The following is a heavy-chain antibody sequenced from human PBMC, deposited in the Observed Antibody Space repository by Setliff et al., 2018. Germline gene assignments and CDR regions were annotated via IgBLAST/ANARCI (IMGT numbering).Heavy chain of an antibody. V-gene: IGHV3-43D*04. CDR2: ISWDGTRT. J-gene: IGHJ4*02. CDR3: VKDTGNGGNTGLDY. D-gene: IGHD2-15*01. CDR1: GFTFDDYA. Sequence: GSLRLSCSTSGFTFDDYAMHWVRQAPGKGLGWVSLISWDGTRTNYVDSLKGRVTISRDNSKNSLFLQMNSLRVEDTALYYCVKDTGNGGNTGLDYWGQGTLVTVSS.